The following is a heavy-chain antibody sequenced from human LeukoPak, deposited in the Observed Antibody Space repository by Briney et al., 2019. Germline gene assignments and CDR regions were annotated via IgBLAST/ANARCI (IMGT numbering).Heavy chain of an antibody. J-gene: IGHJ4*02. CDR2: INSDGSST. V-gene: IGHV3-74*01. CDR3: ARAASYYGSGSFSKYYFDY. D-gene: IGHD3-10*01. CDR1: GFTFSSYW. Sequence: PGGSLRLSCAASGFTFSSYWMHWVRQAPGKGLMWVSRINSDGSSTSYADSVKRRFTISRDNAKNTLYLQMNSLRAEDTAVYYCARAASYYGSGSFSKYYFDYWGQGTLVTVSS.